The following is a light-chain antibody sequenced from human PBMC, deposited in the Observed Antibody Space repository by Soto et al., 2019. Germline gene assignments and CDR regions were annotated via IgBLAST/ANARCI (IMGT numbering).Light chain of an antibody. CDR1: TSDVGGYDY. CDR2: DVS. V-gene: IGLV2-14*01. J-gene: IGLJ1*01. CDR3: SSYLGSSTRSGV. Sequence: QSALTQPASVSGSPGQSITVSCTGTTSDVGGYDYVAWYQQHPGKAPKLMIYDVSSRPSGVSNRFSGSKSGNTASLTISGLQAEDEADYYCSSYLGSSTRSGVFGTGTKVTVL.